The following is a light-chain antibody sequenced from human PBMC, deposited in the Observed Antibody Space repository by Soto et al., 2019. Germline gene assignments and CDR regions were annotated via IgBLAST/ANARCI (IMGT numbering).Light chain of an antibody. CDR2: GAS. Sequence: EMVLTQSPGTLSLSPGERATLSCRASQSVSSSYLAWYQQKPGQAPRLLIYGASSRATGIPDRFSGRGSGTDFTLTISRLEAEDFAVYYCQQYGSSPPWTFGQGTKVEIK. J-gene: IGKJ1*01. CDR1: QSVSSSY. V-gene: IGKV3-20*01. CDR3: QQYGSSPPWT.